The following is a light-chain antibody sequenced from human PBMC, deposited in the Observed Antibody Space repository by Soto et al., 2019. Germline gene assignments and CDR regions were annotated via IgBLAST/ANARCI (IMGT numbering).Light chain of an antibody. J-gene: IGLJ2*01. CDR1: SGHSSYI. CDR2: LEGSGSY. V-gene: IGLV4-60*03. Sequence: QSVLTQSSSASASLGSSVKLTCTLSSGHSSYIIAWHQQQPGKAPRYLMKLEGSGSYNKGSGVPDRFLGSSSGADRYLTISNLQSEDEADYYCETWDSNTRVFGGGTQLTVL. CDR3: ETWDSNTRV.